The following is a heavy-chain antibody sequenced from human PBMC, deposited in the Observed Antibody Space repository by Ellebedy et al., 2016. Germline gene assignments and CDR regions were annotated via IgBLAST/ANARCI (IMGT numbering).Heavy chain of an antibody. V-gene: IGHV1-2*04. D-gene: IGHD5-18*01. CDR2: INPNSGGT. Sequence: ASVKVSCKASGYTFTGYYMHWVRQAPGQGLEWMGWINPNSGGTNYAQKFQGWVTMTRDTSISTAYMELSRLRSDDTAVYYCARGRLVDTAMDDPFDYWGQGTLVTVSS. J-gene: IGHJ4*02. CDR3: ARGRLVDTAMDDPFDY. CDR1: GYTFTGYY.